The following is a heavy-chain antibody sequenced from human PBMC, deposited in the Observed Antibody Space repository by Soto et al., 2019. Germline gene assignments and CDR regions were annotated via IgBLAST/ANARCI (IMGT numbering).Heavy chain of an antibody. CDR1: GGSFSGYY. CDR3: ARGLGIAAAGSPDNWFDP. J-gene: IGHJ5*02. Sequence: SETLSLTCAVYGGSFSGYYWSWIRQPPGKGLEWIGEINHSGSTNYNPSLKSRVTISVDTSKNQFSLKLSSVTAADTAVYYCARGLGIAAAGSPDNWFDPWGQGTLVTVSS. D-gene: IGHD6-13*01. CDR2: INHSGST. V-gene: IGHV4-34*01.